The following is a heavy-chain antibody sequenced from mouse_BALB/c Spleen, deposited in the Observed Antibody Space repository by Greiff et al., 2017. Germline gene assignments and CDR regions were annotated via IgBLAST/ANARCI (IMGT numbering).Heavy chain of an antibody. CDR2: IRNKANGYTT. CDR3: ARDGGITYAMDY. D-gene: IGHD2-4*01. V-gene: IGHV7-3*02. Sequence: EVQRVESGGGLVQPGGSLRLSCATSGFTFTDYYMSWVRQPPGKALEWLGFIRNKANGYTTEYSASVKGRFTISRDNSQSILYLQMNTLRAEDSATYYCARDGGITYAMDYWGQGTSVTVSS. CDR1: GFTFTDYY. J-gene: IGHJ4*01.